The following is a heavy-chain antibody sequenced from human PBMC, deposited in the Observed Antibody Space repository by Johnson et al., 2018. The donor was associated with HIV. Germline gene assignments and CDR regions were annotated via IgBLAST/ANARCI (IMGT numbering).Heavy chain of an antibody. Sequence: QVQLVESGGGVAQPGRSLRLSCAASGFTFSSYGMHWVRQAPGKRLEWVAGMWYDGTKKNYADSVKGRFTISRDNSKNTLHLQMNSLRAEDTAVYYCARVGSGSYLLGAFDIWGQGTMVTVSS. V-gene: IGHV3-33*01. J-gene: IGHJ3*02. CDR1: GFTFSSYG. CDR2: MWYDGTKK. D-gene: IGHD1-26*01. CDR3: ARVGSGSYLLGAFDI.